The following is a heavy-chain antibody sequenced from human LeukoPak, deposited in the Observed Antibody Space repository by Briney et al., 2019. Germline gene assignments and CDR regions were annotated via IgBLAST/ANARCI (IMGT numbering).Heavy chain of an antibody. CDR3: ARDGDIVVVVAATRYYGMDV. D-gene: IGHD2-15*01. CDR2: INPSGGST. V-gene: IGHV1-46*01. J-gene: IGHJ6*02. Sequence: ASVKVSCKASGHTFTSYYMHWVRQAPGQGLEWMGIINPSGGSTSYAQKFQGRVTMTRDTSTSTVYMELSSLRSEDTAVYYCARDGDIVVVVAATRYYGMDVWGQGTTVTVSS. CDR1: GHTFTSYY.